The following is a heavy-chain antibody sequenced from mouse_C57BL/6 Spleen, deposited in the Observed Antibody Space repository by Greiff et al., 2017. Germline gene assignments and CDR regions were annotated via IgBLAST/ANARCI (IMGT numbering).Heavy chain of an antibody. Sequence: VQLQQSGPELVKPGASVKISCKASGYAFSSSWMNWVKQRPGKGLEWIGRIYPGDGDTNYNGKFKGKATLTADKSSSTAYMQLSSLTSEDSAVYYCARRGGSSSNCDEWGQGTTLTVSS. J-gene: IGHJ2*01. D-gene: IGHD1-1*01. CDR1: GYAFSSSW. V-gene: IGHV1-82*01. CDR3: ARRGGSSSNCDE. CDR2: IYPGDGDT.